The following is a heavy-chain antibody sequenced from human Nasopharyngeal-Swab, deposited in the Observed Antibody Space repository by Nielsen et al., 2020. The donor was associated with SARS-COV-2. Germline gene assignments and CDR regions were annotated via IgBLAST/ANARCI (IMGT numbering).Heavy chain of an antibody. Sequence: RQAPGKGLEWIGAINHSGSTNYNPSLKSRVTISVDTSKNQFSLKLSSVTAADTAVYYCARGQGPRHYYDSSGYYYDVLGRGYYFDYWGQGTLVTVSS. D-gene: IGHD3-22*01. CDR3: ARGQGPRHYYDSSGYYYDVLGRGYYFDY. V-gene: IGHV4-34*01. J-gene: IGHJ4*02. CDR2: INHSGST.